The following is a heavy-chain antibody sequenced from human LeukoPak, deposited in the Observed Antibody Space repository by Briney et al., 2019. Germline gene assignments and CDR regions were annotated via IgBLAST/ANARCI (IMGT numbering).Heavy chain of an antibody. CDR3: ARGSTYYGSSGQVPFDY. CDR2: ISGSSGII. Sequence: GGCLSLSCVASGFTFISYILNWVRQAPGKGLEWVCYISGSSGIIDYADSVRGRFTISRDNAKNTLYLQMNSLRAEDTAVYYCARGSTYYGSSGQVPFDYWGQGTLVTVSS. V-gene: IGHV3-48*01. CDR1: GFTFISYI. D-gene: IGHD3-22*01. J-gene: IGHJ4*02.